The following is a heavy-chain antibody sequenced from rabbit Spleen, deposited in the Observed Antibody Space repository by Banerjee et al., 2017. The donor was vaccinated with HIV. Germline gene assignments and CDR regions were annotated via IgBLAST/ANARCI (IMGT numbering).Heavy chain of an antibody. CDR1: GIDFTNYY. CDR2: IYAARGTT. CDR3: ARDTGSSFSSYGMDL. Sequence: QSLEESGGGLVKPEGSLTLSCKASGIDFTNYYINWVRQAPGKGLEWIGIIYAARGTTDYASWVNGRFTISKTSSTTVTLQMTSLTVADTATYFCARDTGSSFSSYGMDLWGPGTLVTVS. J-gene: IGHJ6*01. D-gene: IGHD8-1*01. V-gene: IGHV1S40*01.